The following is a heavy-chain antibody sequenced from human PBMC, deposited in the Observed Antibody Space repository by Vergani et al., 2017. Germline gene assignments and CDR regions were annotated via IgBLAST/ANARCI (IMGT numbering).Heavy chain of an antibody. CDR2: IYSGGSST. CDR1: GFTFSSYA. J-gene: IGHJ4*02. V-gene: IGHV3-23*03. D-gene: IGHD6-6*01. Sequence: EVQLLESGGGLVQPGGSLRLSCAASGFTFSSYAMSWVRQAPGKGLEWVSVIYSGGSSTYYADSVKGRFTISRDNSKNTLYLQMNSLRAEDTAVYYCAATSEEEQLDDYWGQGTLVTVSS. CDR3: AATSEEEQLDDY.